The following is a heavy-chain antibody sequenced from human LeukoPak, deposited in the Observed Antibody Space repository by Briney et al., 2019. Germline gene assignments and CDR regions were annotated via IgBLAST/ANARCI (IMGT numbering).Heavy chain of an antibody. Sequence: PGESLKISCKGSGYSFTSYWIGWVRQMPGKGLEWMGIIYPGDSDTRYSPSFQGQVTISADKSISTAYLQWSSLKASDTAMYYCARLDSSSWFRMESPEFPGYYYGMDVWGQGTTVTVSS. CDR3: ARLDSSSWFRMESPEFPGYYYGMDV. J-gene: IGHJ6*02. D-gene: IGHD6-13*01. CDR1: GYSFTSYW. CDR2: IYPGDSDT. V-gene: IGHV5-51*01.